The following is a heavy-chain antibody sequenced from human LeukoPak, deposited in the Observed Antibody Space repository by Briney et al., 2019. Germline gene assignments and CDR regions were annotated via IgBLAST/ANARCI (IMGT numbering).Heavy chain of an antibody. CDR3: ATGYDFWSGYYRNKFDP. CDR2: VDPEDGET. D-gene: IGHD3-3*01. Sequence: ASVKVSCKVSGYTFTDYYMHWVQQAPGKGLEWMGLVDPEDGETIYAEKFQGRVTITADTSTDTAYMELSSLRSEDTAVYYSATGYDFWSGYYRNKFDPWGQGTLVTVSS. CDR1: GYTFTDYY. V-gene: IGHV1-69-2*01. J-gene: IGHJ5*02.